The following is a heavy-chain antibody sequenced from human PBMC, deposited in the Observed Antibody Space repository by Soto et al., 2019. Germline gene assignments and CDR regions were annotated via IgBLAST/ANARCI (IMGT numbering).Heavy chain of an antibody. CDR3: ARGERFLEWFQFDY. CDR2: ISGSGGST. V-gene: IGHV3-23*01. Sequence: PGGSLRLSCAASGFTFSSYAMSWVRQAPGKGLEWVSAISGSGGSTYYADSVKGRFTISRDNSKNTLYLQMNSLRAEDTAVYYCARGERFLEWFQFDYWGQGTLVTVSS. CDR1: GFTFSSYA. D-gene: IGHD3-3*01. J-gene: IGHJ4*02.